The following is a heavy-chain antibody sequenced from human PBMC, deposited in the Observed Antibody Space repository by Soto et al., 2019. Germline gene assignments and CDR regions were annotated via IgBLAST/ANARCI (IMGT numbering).Heavy chain of an antibody. CDR3: ARGDRGSYPNTTPFDY. CDR1: GGSISSYY. D-gene: IGHD3-16*02. V-gene: IGHV4-59*13. CDR2: IYYSGST. Sequence: SETLSLTCTVSGGSISSYYWSWIRQPPGKGLEWIGYIYYSGSTNYNPSLKSRVTISVDTSKNQFSLKLSSVTAADTAVYYCARGDRGSYPNTTPFDYWGQGTLVTVSS. J-gene: IGHJ4*02.